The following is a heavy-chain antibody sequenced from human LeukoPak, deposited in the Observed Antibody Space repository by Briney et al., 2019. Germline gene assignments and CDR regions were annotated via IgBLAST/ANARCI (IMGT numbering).Heavy chain of an antibody. CDR1: GGTFSSYA. CDR2: IIPIFGTA. CDR3: ARISGVVVPAAMADLPFDY. Sequence: ASVKVSCKASGGTFSSYAISWVRQAPGQGLEWMGGIIPIFGTANYAQKFQGRVTITADESTGTAYMELSSLRSEDTAVYYCARISGVVVPAAMADLPFDYWGQGTLVTVSS. J-gene: IGHJ4*02. V-gene: IGHV1-69*13. D-gene: IGHD2-2*01.